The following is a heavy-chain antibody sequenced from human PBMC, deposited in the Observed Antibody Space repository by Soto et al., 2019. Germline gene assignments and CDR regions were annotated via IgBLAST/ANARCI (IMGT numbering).Heavy chain of an antibody. D-gene: IGHD3-16*01. J-gene: IGHJ4*02. CDR1: GFTFSSYS. Sequence: GGSLRLSCAASGFTFSSYSMNWVRQAPGKGLEWVSSISSSSSYIYYADSVKGRFTISRDNAKNSRYLQMNSLRAEDTAVYYCARVFSGVMDHPFDYWGQGTLVTVSS. V-gene: IGHV3-21*01. CDR3: ARVFSGVMDHPFDY. CDR2: ISSSSSYI.